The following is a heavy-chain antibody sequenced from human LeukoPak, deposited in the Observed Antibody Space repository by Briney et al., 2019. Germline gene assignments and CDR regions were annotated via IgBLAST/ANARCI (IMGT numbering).Heavy chain of an antibody. CDR1: GGSFSGYY. V-gene: IGHV4-34*01. CDR3: ARGRYYGSGSYYSLHPTEYFQH. Sequence: SETLSLTCAVYGGSFSGYYWSWIRQPPGKGLEWIGEINHSGSTNYTPSLKSRVTISVDTSKNQFSLKLSSVTAADTAVYYCARGRYYGSGSYYSLHPTEYFQHWGQGTLVTVSS. D-gene: IGHD3-10*01. J-gene: IGHJ1*01. CDR2: INHSGST.